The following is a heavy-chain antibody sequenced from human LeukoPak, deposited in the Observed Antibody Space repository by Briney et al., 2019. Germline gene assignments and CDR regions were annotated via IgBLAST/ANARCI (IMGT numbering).Heavy chain of an antibody. Sequence: SETLSLTCAVYGGSFSGYYWSWIRQPPGKGLEWIGEINHSGSTNYNPSLKSRVTISVDTSKNQFSLKLSSVTAADTAVYYCARGSSGRLGYYYYYYMDVWGKGTTVTVSS. CDR2: INHSGST. J-gene: IGHJ6*03. V-gene: IGHV4-34*01. CDR3: ARGSSGRLGYYYYYYMDV. CDR1: GGSFSGYY. D-gene: IGHD6-19*01.